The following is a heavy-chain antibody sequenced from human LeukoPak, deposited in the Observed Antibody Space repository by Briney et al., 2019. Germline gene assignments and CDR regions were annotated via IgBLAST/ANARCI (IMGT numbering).Heavy chain of an antibody. CDR2: MNPNSGNT. V-gene: IGHV1-8*01. J-gene: IGHJ4*02. CDR3: ARGGFRHMVRGVITIDY. Sequence: GASVKVSCKASGYTFTSYDINWVRQATGQGLEWMGWMNPNSGNTGYAQKFQGRVTMTRNTSISTAYMELSSLRSEDTAVYYCARGGFRHMVRGVITIDYWGQGTLVTVSS. D-gene: IGHD3-10*01. CDR1: GYTFTSYD.